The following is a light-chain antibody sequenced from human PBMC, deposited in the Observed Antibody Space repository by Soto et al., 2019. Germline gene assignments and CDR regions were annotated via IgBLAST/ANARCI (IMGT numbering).Light chain of an antibody. CDR2: GAS. V-gene: IGKV3-15*01. CDR3: QQYNDWPT. Sequence: EIIMTQSPSTLSVSPWEGSTLSFMASQSVSSSYLAWYQQKPGQAPRLLIYGASTRATGIPARFSGSGSGTEFTLTISSLQSEDFAVYYCQQYNDWPTFGQGTKVDIK. CDR1: QSVSSSY. J-gene: IGKJ1*01.